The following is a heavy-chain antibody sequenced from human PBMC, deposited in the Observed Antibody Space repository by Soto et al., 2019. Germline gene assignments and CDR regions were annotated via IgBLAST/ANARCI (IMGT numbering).Heavy chain of an antibody. CDR1: GGTFSSYA. J-gene: IGHJ4*02. V-gene: IGHV1-69*12. CDR3: ARDPYSSSWYDY. Sequence: QVQLVQSGAEVKKPGSSVKVSCKASGGTFSSYAISWVRQAPGQGLEWMGGIIPIFGTANYAQKFQGRVTIXAXXSTSTAYKELSSLRAADPAVYYCARDPYSSSWYDYWGQGTLVTVSS. D-gene: IGHD6-13*01. CDR2: IIPIFGTA.